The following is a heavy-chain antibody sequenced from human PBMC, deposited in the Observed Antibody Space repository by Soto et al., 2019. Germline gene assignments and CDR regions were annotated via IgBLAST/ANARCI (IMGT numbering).Heavy chain of an antibody. Sequence: EVQLLESGGGLVQPGGSLRLSCAASGFTFSSYAMSWVRQAPGKGLEWVSAISGSGGSTYYADSVKGRFTISRDNSKNTLYLQMNSLRAEDTAVYYCAKSPTVVVIRIGAFDIWGQGTMVTVSS. V-gene: IGHV3-23*01. CDR2: ISGSGGST. J-gene: IGHJ3*02. D-gene: IGHD3-22*01. CDR1: GFTFSSYA. CDR3: AKSPTVVVIRIGAFDI.